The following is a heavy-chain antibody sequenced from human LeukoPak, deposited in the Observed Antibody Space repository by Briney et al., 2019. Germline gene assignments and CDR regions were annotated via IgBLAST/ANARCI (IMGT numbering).Heavy chain of an antibody. J-gene: IGHJ4*02. CDR2: ISAGADIT. CDR1: GFNFRYYA. CDR3: AKQNSRGFDY. V-gene: IGHV3-23*01. D-gene: IGHD2/OR15-2a*01. Sequence: GGSLRLSCAASGFNFRYYAMTWVRQAPGKGLECVSGISAGADITYYGGSVKCRFTISRDNSKNTLYLQMNSLRAEDTAVYYCAKQNSRGFDYWGQGTLVTVSS.